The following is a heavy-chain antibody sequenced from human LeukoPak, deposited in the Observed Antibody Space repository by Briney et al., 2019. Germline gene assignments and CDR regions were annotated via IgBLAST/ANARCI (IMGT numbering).Heavy chain of an antibody. CDR2: ISYDGSNK. CDR1: GFTFSSYG. V-gene: IGHV3-30*18. Sequence: PGGTLRLSCAASGFTFSSYGMHWVRQAPGKGLEWVAVISYDGSNKYYADSVKGRFTISRDNSKNTLYLQMNSLRAEDTAVYYRAKSGLLWFGELFNWFDPWGQGTLVTVSS. CDR3: AKSGLLWFGELFNWFDP. J-gene: IGHJ5*02. D-gene: IGHD3-10*01.